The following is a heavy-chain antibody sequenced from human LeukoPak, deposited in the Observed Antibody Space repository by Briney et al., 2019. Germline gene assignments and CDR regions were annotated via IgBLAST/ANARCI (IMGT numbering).Heavy chain of an antibody. Sequence: PSETLSLTCTVSGGSISSSSYYWGWIRQPPGKGLEWIGSIYYSGSTYYNPSLKSRVTISVDTSKNQFSLKLSSVTAADTAVYYCYGLGTMIVVGGYFDYWGQGTLVTVSS. V-gene: IGHV4-39*07. CDR2: IYYSGST. D-gene: IGHD3-22*01. CDR1: GGSISSSSYY. CDR3: YGLGTMIVVGGYFDY. J-gene: IGHJ4*02.